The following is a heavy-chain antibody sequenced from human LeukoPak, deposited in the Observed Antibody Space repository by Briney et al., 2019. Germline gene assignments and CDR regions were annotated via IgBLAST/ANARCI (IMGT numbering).Heavy chain of an antibody. CDR1: GGSISSGSYY. CDR2: IYTSGST. Sequence: SETLSLTCTVSGGSISSGSYYWSWIRQPAGKGLEWIGRIYTSGSTNYNPSLKSRVTMSVDTSKNQFSLKLSSVTAADTAVYYCARDRVYSYGYSYYYYMDVWGKGTTVTVSS. V-gene: IGHV4-61*02. CDR3: ARDRVYSYGYSYYYYMDV. D-gene: IGHD5-18*01. J-gene: IGHJ6*03.